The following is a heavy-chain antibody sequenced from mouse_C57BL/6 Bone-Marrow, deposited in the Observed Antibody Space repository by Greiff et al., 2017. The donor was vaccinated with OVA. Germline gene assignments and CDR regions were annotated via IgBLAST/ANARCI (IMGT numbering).Heavy chain of an antibody. Sequence: DVKLQESGPGLVKPSQTVFLTCTVTGISITTGNYRWSWIRQFPGNKLEWIGYIYYSGTITYNPSLTSRTTITRDTPKNQFFLEMNSLAAEDTATYYCSRECYFDYRGQGTTLTVSS. CDR1: GISITTGNYR. J-gene: IGHJ2*01. V-gene: IGHV3-5*01. CDR3: SRECYFDY. CDR2: IYYSGTI.